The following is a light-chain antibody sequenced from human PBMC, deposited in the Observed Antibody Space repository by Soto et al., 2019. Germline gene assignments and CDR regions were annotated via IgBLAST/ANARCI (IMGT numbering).Light chain of an antibody. V-gene: IGKV1-39*01. CDR2: GAY. CDR1: QSIGTY. CDR3: QQIYSNPPYS. J-gene: IGKJ2*03. Sequence: DIQMTQSPSSLSAYVGDRVTITCRASQSIGTYLIWYQQQPGKAPKFLTFGAYNLKTGVPSRFRGSGSGTEFTLTISRLQPEDFATYYCQQIYSNPPYSFGQGTTLEIK.